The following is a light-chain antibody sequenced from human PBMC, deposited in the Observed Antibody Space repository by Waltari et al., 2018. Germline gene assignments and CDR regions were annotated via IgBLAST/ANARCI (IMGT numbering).Light chain of an antibody. CDR3: QHYNSYSPSWT. CDR1: QSLNNW. Sequence: DIQMTQSPSTLSASVGDRVTITCRASQSLNNWFAWYQQKPGKAPKLLIYKSSNLEIGVPSRFSGSGSGTEFTLTITSLQPDDFATYYCQHYNSYSPSWTFGQGTRVEVK. V-gene: IGKV1-5*03. J-gene: IGKJ1*01. CDR2: KSS.